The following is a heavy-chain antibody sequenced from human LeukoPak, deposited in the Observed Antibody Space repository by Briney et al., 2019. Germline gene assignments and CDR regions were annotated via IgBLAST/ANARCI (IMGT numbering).Heavy chain of an antibody. CDR1: GYTFTYYY. V-gene: IGHV1-2*02. Sequence: ASVNVSCKASGYTFTYYYLHWLRQAPGQGLEWMGWINPNSGYTNYAQKFQGRVTMTRDTSINTAYMELTRLRSDDTAVYYCARGPDGSGYYPFDYWGQGTLVTVSS. J-gene: IGHJ4*02. D-gene: IGHD3-22*01. CDR3: ARGPDGSGYYPFDY. CDR2: INPNSGYT.